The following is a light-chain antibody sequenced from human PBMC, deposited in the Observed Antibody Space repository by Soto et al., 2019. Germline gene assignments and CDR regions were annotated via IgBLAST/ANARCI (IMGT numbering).Light chain of an antibody. J-gene: IGLJ2*01. CDR1: TGAVTSNHH. CDR3: LLSYNAARV. CDR2: DTS. Sequence: QAVVTQEPSLTVSPGGTVTLTCGSSTGAVTSNHHPYWFQQKAGQAHRTLIYDTSSKHSWTPARFSGSLLGDKAALTLSGAQPEDKAQYYCLLSYNAARVFGGGTKVTVL. V-gene: IGLV7-46*01.